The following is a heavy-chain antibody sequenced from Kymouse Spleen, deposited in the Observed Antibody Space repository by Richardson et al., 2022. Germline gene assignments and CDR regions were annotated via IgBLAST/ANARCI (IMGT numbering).Heavy chain of an antibody. Sequence: QVQLQESGPGLVKPSQTLSLTCTVSGGSISSGGYYWSWIRQHPGKGLEWIGYIYYSGSTYYNPSLKSRVTISVDTSKNQFSLKLSSVTAADTAVYYCARAAPITMVRGFYYYYYGMDVWGQGTTVTVSS. CDR1: GGSISSGGYY. J-gene: IGHJ6*02. V-gene: IGHV4-31*03. D-gene: IGHD3-10*01. CDR3: ARAAPITMVRGFYYYYYGMDV. CDR2: IYYSGST.